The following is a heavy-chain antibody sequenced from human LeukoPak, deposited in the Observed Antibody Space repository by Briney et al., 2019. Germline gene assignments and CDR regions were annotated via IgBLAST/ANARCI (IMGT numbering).Heavy chain of an antibody. J-gene: IGHJ4*02. V-gene: IGHV3-9*01. D-gene: IGHD5-12*01. Sequence: GGSLRLSCAASGFTFHHYAIHWVRQVPGKGLEWVSGISWNSANKCYADSVKGRFTISRDNAKNSVYLQMNSLRAEDTALYYCAKDKAPLYSGYDWDLDFWGQGTMVTVSS. CDR1: GFTFHHYA. CDR3: AKDKAPLYSGYDWDLDF. CDR2: ISWNSANK.